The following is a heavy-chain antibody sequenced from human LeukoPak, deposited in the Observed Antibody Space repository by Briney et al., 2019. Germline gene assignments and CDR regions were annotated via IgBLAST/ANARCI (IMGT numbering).Heavy chain of an antibody. Sequence: GGSLRLSCAASGFTFSSYSMNWVRQAPGKGLEWVSSISSSSSYIYYADSVKGRFTISRDNAKNPLYLQMNSLRAEDTAVYYCARDPRGYNWNDVSDAFDIWGQGTMVTVSS. V-gene: IGHV3-21*01. D-gene: IGHD1-20*01. CDR2: ISSSSSYI. J-gene: IGHJ3*02. CDR3: ARDPRGYNWNDVSDAFDI. CDR1: GFTFSSYS.